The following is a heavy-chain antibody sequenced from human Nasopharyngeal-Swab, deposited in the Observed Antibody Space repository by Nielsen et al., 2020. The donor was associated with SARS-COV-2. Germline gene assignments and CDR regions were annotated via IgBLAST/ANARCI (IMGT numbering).Heavy chain of an antibody. D-gene: IGHD3-10*01. Sequence: GESLKISWAASGFTFSSYAMSWVRQAPGKGLEWASAISGSGGSTYYADSVKGRFTISRDNSKNTLYLQMNSLRAEDTAVYYCAKDVRLSMVRGVIGYFQHWGQGTLVTVSS. CDR1: GFTFSSYA. V-gene: IGHV3-23*01. J-gene: IGHJ1*01. CDR2: ISGSGGST. CDR3: AKDVRLSMVRGVIGYFQH.